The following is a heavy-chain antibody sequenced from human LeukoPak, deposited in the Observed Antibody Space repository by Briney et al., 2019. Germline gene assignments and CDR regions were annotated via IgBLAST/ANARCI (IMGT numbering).Heavy chain of an antibody. J-gene: IGHJ4*02. CDR3: AHSPSITMVRGVNSRSFDY. Sequence: SGPTLVKPTQTLTLTCTFSGLSLSTSGVGVGWIRQPPGKALEWLALIYWDDDKRYSPSLKSRLTITKDTSKNQVVLTMTNMDPVDTATYYCAHSPSITMVRGVNSRSFDYWGQGTLVTVSS. CDR2: IYWDDDK. V-gene: IGHV2-5*02. CDR1: GLSLSTSGVG. D-gene: IGHD3-10*01.